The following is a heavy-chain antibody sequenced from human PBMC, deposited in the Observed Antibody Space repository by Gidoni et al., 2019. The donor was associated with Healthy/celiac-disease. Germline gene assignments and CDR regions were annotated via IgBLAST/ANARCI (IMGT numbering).Heavy chain of an antibody. CDR1: GGSISSSSYY. D-gene: IGHD3-16*02. Sequence: QLQLQESGPGLVTPSETLSLTCTVSGGSISSSSYYWGWIRQPPGKGLEWIGSIYYSGSTYYNPSLKSRVTISVDTSKNQFSLKLSSVTAADTAVYYCARQADDYVWGSYRSTHFDYWGQGTLVTVSS. J-gene: IGHJ4*02. V-gene: IGHV4-39*01. CDR2: IYYSGST. CDR3: ARQADDYVWGSYRSTHFDY.